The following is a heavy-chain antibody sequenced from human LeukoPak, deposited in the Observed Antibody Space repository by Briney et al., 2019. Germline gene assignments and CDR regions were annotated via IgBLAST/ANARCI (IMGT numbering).Heavy chain of an antibody. CDR3: ARNDFSSGSFTY. CDR1: GFTFNIYY. Sequence: PGGSLRLSCAVSGFTFNIYYMSWIRKAPGKGLEWISYIGLHGYPLDYADSVKGRFTISRDNAQNSLYLDMSSLRAEDTAVYYCARNDFSSGSFTYWGQGTLVTVSS. D-gene: IGHD3-22*01. CDR2: IGLHGYPL. V-gene: IGHV3-11*04. J-gene: IGHJ4*02.